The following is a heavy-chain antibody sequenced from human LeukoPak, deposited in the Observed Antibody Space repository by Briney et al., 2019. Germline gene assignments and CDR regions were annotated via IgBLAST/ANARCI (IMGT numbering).Heavy chain of an antibody. V-gene: IGHV3-23*01. CDR2: ISGSDGST. J-gene: IGHJ4*02. D-gene: IGHD6-19*01. CDR1: GFTFSSYA. Sequence: GGSLRLSCAASGFTFSSYAMSWVRQAPGKGLEWVSAISGSDGSTYYADSVKGRFTISRDNSKNTLYLQMNSLRAEDTAVYYCAKVGKYSSGWFDYWGQGALVTVSS. CDR3: AKVGKYSSGWFDY.